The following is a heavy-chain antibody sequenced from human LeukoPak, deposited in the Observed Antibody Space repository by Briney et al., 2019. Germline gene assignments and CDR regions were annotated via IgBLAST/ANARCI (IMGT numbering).Heavy chain of an antibody. D-gene: IGHD5-18*01. CDR2: IIPILGIA. V-gene: IGHV1-69*04. CDR1: GGTFSSYA. J-gene: IGHJ5*02. Sequence: ASVKVSCKASGGTFSSYAISWVRRAPGQGLEWMGRIIPILGIANYAQKFQGRVTITADKSTSTAYMELSSLRSEDTAVYYCARAKDTAMATNWFDPWGQGTLVTVSS. CDR3: ARAKDTAMATNWFDP.